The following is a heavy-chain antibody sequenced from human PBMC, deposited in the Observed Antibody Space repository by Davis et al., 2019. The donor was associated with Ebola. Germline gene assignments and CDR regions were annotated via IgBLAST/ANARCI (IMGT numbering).Heavy chain of an antibody. CDR2: IKQHGIEK. CDR3: ARDALKMSFSAYFDS. V-gene: IGHV3-7*01. D-gene: IGHD3-16*01. Sequence: PSGSLRLSCAVSGFTFNSHWMSWVRHAPGKGLEWVANIKQHGIEKTYADSVKGRFTISSNDSKNSLYLQMNSLRVEDTAIYYCARDALKMSFSAYFDSWGQGALVTVSS. J-gene: IGHJ4*02. CDR1: GFTFNSHW.